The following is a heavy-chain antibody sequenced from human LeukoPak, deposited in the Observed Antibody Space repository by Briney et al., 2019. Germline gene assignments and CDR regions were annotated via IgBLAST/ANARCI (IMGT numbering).Heavy chain of an antibody. Sequence: SETLSLTCTVSGGSISSGGYYWSWIRQHPGKGLEWIGYIYYSGSTYYNPSLKSRVTISVDTSKNQFSLKLSSVTAADTAVYYCARDGYSSSWYSQGYWFDPWGQGTLVTVSS. CDR2: IYYSGST. CDR3: ARDGYSSSWYSQGYWFDP. D-gene: IGHD6-13*01. J-gene: IGHJ5*02. CDR1: GGSISSGGYY. V-gene: IGHV4-31*03.